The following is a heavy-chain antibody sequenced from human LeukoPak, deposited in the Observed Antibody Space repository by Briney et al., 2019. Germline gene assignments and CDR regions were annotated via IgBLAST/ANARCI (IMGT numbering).Heavy chain of an antibody. CDR1: GGSISSYY. Sequence: PSETLSLTCTVSGGSISSYYWSWIRQPPGKGLEWIGYIYYSGSTNYNPSLKSRVTISVDTSKNQFSLKLSSVTAADTAVYYCAGRYSSGYYYYYMDVWGKGTTVTVSS. CDR3: AGRYSSGYYYYYMDV. J-gene: IGHJ6*03. CDR2: IYYSGST. V-gene: IGHV4-59*01. D-gene: IGHD6-19*01.